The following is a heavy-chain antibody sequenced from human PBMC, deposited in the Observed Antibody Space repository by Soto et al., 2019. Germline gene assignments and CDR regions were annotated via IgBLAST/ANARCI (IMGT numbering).Heavy chain of an antibody. Sequence: GASVKVSCKASGYRFTSNHIHWVRQAPGQGLEWMGIINPSGGSTSYAQKFQVRFTMTRDTSTSTVYMELSSLRSEDTAVYYCARGYYDSSAYSYFDYWGQGSLVTVSS. CDR3: ARGYYDSSAYSYFDY. CDR1: GYRFTSNH. D-gene: IGHD3-22*01. V-gene: IGHV1-46*01. J-gene: IGHJ4*02. CDR2: INPSGGST.